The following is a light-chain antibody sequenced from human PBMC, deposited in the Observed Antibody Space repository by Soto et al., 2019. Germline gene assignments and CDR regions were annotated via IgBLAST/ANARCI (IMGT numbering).Light chain of an antibody. J-gene: IGKJ1*01. Sequence: EIVLTQSPGTLSLSPGETATLSCRASQSVSSSVAWYQHKPGQSPRLVVYSGYKRSPGVPARFSGSGSGTDFTLTISSLESDDFAIYYCQQRYSWLRVFGPGTKVDI. CDR2: SGY. CDR3: QQRYSWLRV. V-gene: IGKV3-11*01. CDR1: QSVSSS.